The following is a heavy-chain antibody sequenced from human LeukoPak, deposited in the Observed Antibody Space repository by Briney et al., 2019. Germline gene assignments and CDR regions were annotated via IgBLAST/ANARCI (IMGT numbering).Heavy chain of an antibody. Sequence: SETLSLTCAVSGGSITSSNWWSWVRQPPGKGLEWIGEIYHSGSTNYNPSLKSRVTISVDTSKNQFSLKLSSVTAADTAVYYCARAEIHVDTATVRGYYYMDVWGKGTTVTVSS. D-gene: IGHD5-18*01. V-gene: IGHV4-4*02. CDR1: GGSITSSNW. J-gene: IGHJ6*03. CDR2: IYHSGST. CDR3: ARAEIHVDTATVRGYYYMDV.